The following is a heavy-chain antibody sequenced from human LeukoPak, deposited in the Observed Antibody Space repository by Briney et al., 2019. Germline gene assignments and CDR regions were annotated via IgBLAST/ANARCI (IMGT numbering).Heavy chain of an antibody. D-gene: IGHD4-17*01. V-gene: IGHV4-34*01. CDR2: INHSGST. J-gene: IGHJ3*01. CDR1: GGSFSGYY. CDR3: ARGGSDYGDYVGAFDF. Sequence: SETLSLTCAVYGGSFSGYYWSWIRQPPGKGLEWIGEINHSGSTNYNPSLKSRVKSRVTKSLDTSKNQFSLKLSSVTAADTAVYYCARGGSDYGDYVGAFDFWGQGTMVTVSS.